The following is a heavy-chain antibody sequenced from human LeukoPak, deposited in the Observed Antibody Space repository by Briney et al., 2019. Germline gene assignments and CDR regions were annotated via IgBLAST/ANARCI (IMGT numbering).Heavy chain of an antibody. CDR3: ARPPTYYYDSSGYTPFGY. Sequence: ASVKVSCKASGYTFTGYYMHWVRLAPGQGLEWMGWINPNSGGTNYAQKFQGRVTMTRDTSISTAYMELSRLRSDDTAVYYCARPPTYYYDSSGYTPFGYWGQGTLVTVSS. CDR1: GYTFTGYY. CDR2: INPNSGGT. D-gene: IGHD3-22*01. V-gene: IGHV1-2*02. J-gene: IGHJ4*02.